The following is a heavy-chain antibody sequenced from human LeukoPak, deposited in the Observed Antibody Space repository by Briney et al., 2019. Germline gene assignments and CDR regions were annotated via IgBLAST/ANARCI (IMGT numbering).Heavy chain of an antibody. CDR2: ISSSGGTT. CDR3: AKAGIAVPATPEY. D-gene: IGHD6-19*01. Sequence: GGSLRLSCAASGFTFSSYAMDWVRQAPGKGLEWVSVISSSGGTTYYSDSVKGRFIISRDNSKNTLYLQMNSLRAEDTAVYYCAKAGIAVPATPEYCGQGTQVTVSS. CDR1: GFTFSSYA. V-gene: IGHV3-23*01. J-gene: IGHJ4*02.